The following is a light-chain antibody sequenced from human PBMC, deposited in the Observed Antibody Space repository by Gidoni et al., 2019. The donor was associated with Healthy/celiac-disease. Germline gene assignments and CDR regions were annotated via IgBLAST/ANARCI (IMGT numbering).Light chain of an antibody. J-gene: IGKJ3*01. V-gene: IGKV1-9*01. CDR2: AAS. Sequence: DIQLTQSPSFLSASVGDRVTLTCRASQGISSYLAWYQQKPGKAPKLLIYAASTWQSGVPSRFSGSGSGTEFTLTISSLQPEDFATYYCQQLNSYPPGFGPGTKVDIK. CDR1: QGISSY. CDR3: QQLNSYPPG.